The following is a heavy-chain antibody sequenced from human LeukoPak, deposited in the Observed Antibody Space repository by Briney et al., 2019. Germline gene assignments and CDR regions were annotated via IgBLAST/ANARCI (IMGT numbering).Heavy chain of an antibody. CDR2: ISYDGSSK. J-gene: IGHJ4*02. CDR1: GFTFSSYA. D-gene: IGHD2-21*01. Sequence: GRSLRLSCAASGFTFSSYAMHWVRQAPGKGLEWVAVISYDGSSKYYADSVKGRFTISRDNSKNTLYLQMNSLRAEDTAVYYCARDPLGDSTYYFDYWGQGTLVTVSS. CDR3: ARDPLGDSTYYFDY. V-gene: IGHV3-30*04.